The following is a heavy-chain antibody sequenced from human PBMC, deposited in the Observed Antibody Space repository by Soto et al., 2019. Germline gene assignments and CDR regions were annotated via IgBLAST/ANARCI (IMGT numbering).Heavy chain of an antibody. CDR1: GFNFSDHY. Sequence: PVGSLRLSCAASGFNFSDHYMNWIRQAPGKGLEWVSYISGSSRYTNFADSVKGRFIISRDNAKNSLYLQMNSLRVEDTAVYYCARHISGWHYYDYWGQGTPVTVSS. D-gene: IGHD6-19*01. V-gene: IGHV3-11*06. J-gene: IGHJ4*02. CDR3: ARHISGWHYYDY. CDR2: ISGSSRYT.